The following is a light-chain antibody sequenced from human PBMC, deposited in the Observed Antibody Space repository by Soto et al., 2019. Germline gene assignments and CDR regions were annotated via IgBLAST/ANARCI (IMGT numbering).Light chain of an antibody. CDR3: SSYTSSFYV. CDR1: SSDVGGYNY. Sequence: SVLPQPASVSVSPGQSITISCTGTSSDVGGYNYVSWYQQHPGKAPKLMIYDVSNRPSGVSNRFSGSKSGNTASLTISGLQAEDEADYYCSSYTSSFYVFGNGTKVTVL. J-gene: IGLJ1*01. CDR2: DVS. V-gene: IGLV2-14*01.